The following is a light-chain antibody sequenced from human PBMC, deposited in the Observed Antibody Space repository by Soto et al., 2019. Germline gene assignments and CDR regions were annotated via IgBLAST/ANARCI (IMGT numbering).Light chain of an antibody. CDR3: QQYGNSPRT. V-gene: IGKV3-20*01. Sequence: EIVLTQSPGTLSLSPGERATLSCRASQIVSSNYLAWYQQKPDQAPRLLFYGASTRAPGLPDRFSGSGSGTDFTLTISRLEPEDFAVYYCQQYGNSPRTFGQGTKVEIK. CDR2: GAS. CDR1: QIVSSNY. J-gene: IGKJ1*01.